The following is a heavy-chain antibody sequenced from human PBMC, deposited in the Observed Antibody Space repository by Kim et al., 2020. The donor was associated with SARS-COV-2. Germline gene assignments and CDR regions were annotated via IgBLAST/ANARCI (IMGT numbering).Heavy chain of an antibody. CDR2: ISYDGSNK. CDR3: ARDLPTWYSSSLPSRYYYVMDG. V-gene: IGHV3-33*05. J-gene: IGHJ6*02. D-gene: IGHD6-13*01. Sequence: GGSLRLSCAASGFTFSSYGMHWVRQAPGKGLEWVAVISYDGSNKYYADSVKVRFTISRDNSKNTLYLQMNSLRAEDTAVYYCARDLPTWYSSSLPSRYYYVMDGWGQGTTVAVSS. CDR1: GFTFSSYG.